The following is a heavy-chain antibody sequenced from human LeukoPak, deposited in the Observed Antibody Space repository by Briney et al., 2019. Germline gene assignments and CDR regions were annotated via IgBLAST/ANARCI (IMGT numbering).Heavy chain of an antibody. J-gene: IGHJ4*02. V-gene: IGHV4-34*01. CDR2: INHSGST. Sequence: SETLSLTCAVYGGPFSGYYWSWIRQPPGKGLEWIGEINHSGSTNYNPSLKSRVTISVDTSKNQFSLKLSSVTAADTAVYYCARMGSIQPLDYWGQGTLVTVSS. CDR3: ARMGSIQPLDY. CDR1: GGPFSGYY. D-gene: IGHD1-26*01.